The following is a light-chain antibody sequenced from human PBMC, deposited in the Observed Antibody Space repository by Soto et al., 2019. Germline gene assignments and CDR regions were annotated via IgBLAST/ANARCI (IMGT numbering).Light chain of an antibody. V-gene: IGKV3-15*01. CDR2: GAS. J-gene: IGKJ5*01. CDR3: QQYYNLPST. CDR1: QSVSNY. Sequence: VFKQSPCTLSLSPGERATLSCRASQSVSNYLAWYQQKPGQAPRLLFYGASTGATGLPARFSGSGSGTEFTLTINSLQAEDCAVYYCQQYYNLPSTFGQGTRLEI.